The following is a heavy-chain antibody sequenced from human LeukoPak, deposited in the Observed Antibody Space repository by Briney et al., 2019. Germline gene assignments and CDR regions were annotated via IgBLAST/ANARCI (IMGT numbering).Heavy chain of an antibody. D-gene: IGHD1-14*01. V-gene: IGHV1-3*01. J-gene: IGHJ4*02. Sequence: ASEKVSCKASGYTFTSYALHWVRQAPGQRLEWMGWINAGNDNKKYSQKFQGRVTITRDTSASAAYMELSSLRSEDTAVYYCARGESVNLGFDYWGQGTLVTVSS. CDR3: ARGESVNLGFDY. CDR2: INAGNDNK. CDR1: GYTFTSYA.